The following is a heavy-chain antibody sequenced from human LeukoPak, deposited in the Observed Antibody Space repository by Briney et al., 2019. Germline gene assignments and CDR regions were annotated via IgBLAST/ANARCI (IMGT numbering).Heavy chain of an antibody. V-gene: IGHV3-23*01. D-gene: IGHD3-10*01. Sequence: GGSLRLSCAASGFTFSSYGMSWVRQAPGKGLEWVSTIRGSGDITYYADSVKGRFTISRDNSKNTLYLQMNSLRAEDTAVYYCAKGTYGSGTYGSIDYWGQGTLVTVSS. J-gene: IGHJ4*02. CDR1: GFTFSSYG. CDR2: IRGSGDIT. CDR3: AKGTYGSGTYGSIDY.